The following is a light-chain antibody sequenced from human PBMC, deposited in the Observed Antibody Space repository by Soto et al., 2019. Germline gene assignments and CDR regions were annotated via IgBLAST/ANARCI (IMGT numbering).Light chain of an antibody. J-gene: IGKJ5*01. Sequence: DIQMTQSPSSVSASVGDRVTITCRASHRISNWLAWYQQKPGKAPKLLISAASNLQSGVPSRFSGSGSGTDFTLTITSLQPEDFATYYCQQYENLPTFGQGTRLEIK. CDR2: AAS. CDR3: QQYENLPT. CDR1: HRISNW. V-gene: IGKV1-12*01.